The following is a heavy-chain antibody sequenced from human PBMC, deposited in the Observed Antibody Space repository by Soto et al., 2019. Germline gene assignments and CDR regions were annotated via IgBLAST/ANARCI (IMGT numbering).Heavy chain of an antibody. CDR2: IIPIFGTA. CDR1: GGTFSSYA. Sequence: QVQLVQSGAEVKKPGSSVKVSCKASGGTFSSYAISWVRQAPGQGLEWMGGIIPIFGTANYAQKFQGRVTVTADKSTSTGLLGVSSLRSGGTGGDYCARVGAGYSSSGAGGWGQGTLVTVSS. V-gene: IGHV1-69*06. D-gene: IGHD6-13*01. CDR3: ARVGAGYSSSGAGG. J-gene: IGHJ4*02.